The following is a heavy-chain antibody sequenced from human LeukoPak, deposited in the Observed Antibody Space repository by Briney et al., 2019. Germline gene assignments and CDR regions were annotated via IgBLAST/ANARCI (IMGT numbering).Heavy chain of an antibody. CDR1: GFTFSSYW. J-gene: IGHJ5*02. CDR3: ARESASGWSNWFDP. D-gene: IGHD6-19*01. Sequence: GGSLRLSRAASGFTFSSYWMHWVRQAPGKGLEWVAVISYDGRNKHYPDSVKGRFTISRDISTDTLWLQMDSLRTEDTAVYYCARESASGWSNWFDPWGQGTLVTVSS. V-gene: IGHV3-30*03. CDR2: ISYDGRNK.